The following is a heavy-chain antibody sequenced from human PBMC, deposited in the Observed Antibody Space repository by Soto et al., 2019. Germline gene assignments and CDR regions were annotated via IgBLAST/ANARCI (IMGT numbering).Heavy chain of an antibody. CDR1: GYTFPSYG. V-gene: IGHV1-3*01. CDR2: INAANGDT. J-gene: IGHJ5*02. Sequence: GASVKVSRQASGYTFPSYGIHWVRQAPVQSLEWMGWINAANGDTKYSPKFQGRVTITRDTSASTAYMELSSLRSEDTAVYYCVRRHVSATGIDWFDPWGQGTLVTVSS. CDR3: VRRHVSATGIDWFDP. D-gene: IGHD6-13*01.